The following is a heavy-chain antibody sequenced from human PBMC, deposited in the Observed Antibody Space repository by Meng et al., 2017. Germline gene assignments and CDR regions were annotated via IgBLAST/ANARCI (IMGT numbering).Heavy chain of an antibody. CDR1: GYIFTTSA. D-gene: IGHD6-19*01. Sequence: ASVKVSCKASGYIFTTSAMHWVRQAPGQRLDWMGWINAGNGNTKYSQKFQGRVTITRDTSASTAYMELSSLRSEDTAVYYCARDGSTGWYGDWGQGTLVTVSS. CDR2: INAGNGNT. V-gene: IGHV1-3*01. J-gene: IGHJ4*02. CDR3: ARDGSTGWYGD.